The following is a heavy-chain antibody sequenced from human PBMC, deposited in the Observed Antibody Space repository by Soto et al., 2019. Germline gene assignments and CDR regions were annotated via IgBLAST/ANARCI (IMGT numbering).Heavy chain of an antibody. D-gene: IGHD2-21*01. CDR3: ARADCGGQCACDF. CDR1: GFTFRSYG. Sequence: QVQLVESGGGVVQPGRSLRLSCAASGFTFRSYGMHWVRQARGKGLEWVAGIWYDGTVKNYADSVKGRFSISRDNSQNTVYLQINTLRVEDTAVYYCARADCGGQCACDFWGQGTLVSVSS. V-gene: IGHV3-33*01. J-gene: IGHJ4*02. CDR2: IWYDGTVK.